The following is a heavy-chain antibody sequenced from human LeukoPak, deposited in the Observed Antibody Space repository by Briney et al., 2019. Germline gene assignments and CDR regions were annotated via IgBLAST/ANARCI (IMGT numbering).Heavy chain of an antibody. CDR3: ARDMGIVGAWYYFDY. CDR2: INPNSGGT. J-gene: IGHJ4*02. CDR1: GYTFTGYY. D-gene: IGHD1-26*01. V-gene: IGHV1-2*02. Sequence: ASVKVSCKASGYTFTGYYMHWVRQAPGQGLERMGWINPNSGGTNYAQKFQGRVTMTRDTSISTAYMELSRLRSDDTAVYYCARDMGIVGAWYYFDYWGQGTLVTVSS.